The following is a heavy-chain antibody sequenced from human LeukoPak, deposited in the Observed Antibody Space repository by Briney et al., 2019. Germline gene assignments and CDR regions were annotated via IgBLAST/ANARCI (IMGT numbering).Heavy chain of an antibody. CDR1: GYIFTNHY. V-gene: IGHV1-46*01. Sequence: ASVKVSCKSSGYIFTNHYMHWVRQAPGQGLEWMGLINPSGIGTLYAEKFRGRIIMTRDMSTATHYMELSSLRSEDTAVYCCARHVTSSWYPLGYYYYYYMDLWGKGTTVTVSS. J-gene: IGHJ6*03. CDR2: INPSGIGT. CDR3: ARHVTSSWYPLGYYYYYYMDL. D-gene: IGHD6-13*01.